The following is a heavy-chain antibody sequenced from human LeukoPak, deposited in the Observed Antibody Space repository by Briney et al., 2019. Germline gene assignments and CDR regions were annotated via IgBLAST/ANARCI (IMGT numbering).Heavy chain of an antibody. CDR2: ISSSSSYI. V-gene: IGHV3-21*01. Sequence: PGGSLRLSCAASGFTFSSYSMNWVRQAPGKGLEWVSSISSSSSYIYYADSVKGRFTISRDNAKNSLYLQMNSLRAEDTAVYYCASHRYCSSTSCSPAPFDYWGQGTLVTVSS. CDR3: ASHRYCSSTSCSPAPFDY. J-gene: IGHJ4*02. D-gene: IGHD2-2*01. CDR1: GFTFSSYS.